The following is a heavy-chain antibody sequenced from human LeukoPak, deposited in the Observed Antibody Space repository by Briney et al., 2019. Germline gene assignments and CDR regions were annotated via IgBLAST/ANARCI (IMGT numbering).Heavy chain of an antibody. CDR1: GFTFSGSA. J-gene: IGHJ3*01. CDR3: AKEDGSFDV. V-gene: IGHV3-30*02. Sequence: GGSLRLSCAASGFTFSGSAMHWVRQAPGKGLEWVAFIQYDGSNKYDADSVKGRFTISRDNSKNMLFLQMNSLRVEDTAVYYCAKEDGSFDVWGQGTMVTVSS. D-gene: IGHD3-10*01. CDR2: IQYDGSNK.